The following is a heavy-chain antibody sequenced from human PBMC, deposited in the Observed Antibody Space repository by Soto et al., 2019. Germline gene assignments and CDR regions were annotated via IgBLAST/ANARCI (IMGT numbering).Heavy chain of an antibody. CDR3: ARHLPVLRFLEWLSY. D-gene: IGHD3-3*01. J-gene: IGHJ4*02. CDR1: GGSISSSSYY. CDR2: IYYSGST. V-gene: IGHV4-39*01. Sequence: QLQLQESGPGLVKPSETLSLTCTVSGGSISSSSYYWGWIRQPPGKGLEWIGSIYYSGSTYYNPSLKSGVTISVDTSKNQFSLKLSSVTAADTAVYYFARHLPVLRFLEWLSYWGQGTLVTVSS.